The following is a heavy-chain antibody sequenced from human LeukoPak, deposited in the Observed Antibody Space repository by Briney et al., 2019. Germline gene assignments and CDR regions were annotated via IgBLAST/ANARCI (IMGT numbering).Heavy chain of an antibody. D-gene: IGHD5-24*01. Sequence: GGSLRLSCTASEFTVSRNYMLWVRQSPGKGLEWVSLIFSNGDTHYADSVKGRFTISGDTSKNTVSLQMNSLRVEDTAMYYCTRDQMNYWGQGTLVTVSS. CDR1: EFTVSRNY. CDR2: IFSNGDT. CDR3: TRDQMNY. J-gene: IGHJ4*02. V-gene: IGHV3-53*01.